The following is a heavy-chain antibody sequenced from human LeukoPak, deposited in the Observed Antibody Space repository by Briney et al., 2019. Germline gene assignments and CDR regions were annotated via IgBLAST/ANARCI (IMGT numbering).Heavy chain of an antibody. Sequence: SETLSLTCTVSGGSISSSSYYWGWIRQPPGKGLEWIGSIYYSGSTYYNPSLKSRVTISVDTSKNQFSLKLSSVTAADTAVYYCARGLAAAGTWGQGTLVTVSS. V-gene: IGHV4-39*01. D-gene: IGHD6-13*01. CDR3: ARGLAAAGT. CDR1: GGSISSSSYY. J-gene: IGHJ5*02. CDR2: IYYSGST.